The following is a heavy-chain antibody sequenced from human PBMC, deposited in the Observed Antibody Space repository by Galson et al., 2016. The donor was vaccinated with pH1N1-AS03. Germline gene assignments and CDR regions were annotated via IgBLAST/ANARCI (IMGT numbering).Heavy chain of an antibody. V-gene: IGHV3-11*06. J-gene: IGHJ4*02. CDR2: ISSSGSYT. D-gene: IGHD3-9*01. CDR1: RFTFRDYY. Sequence: ASRFTFRDYYMGWIRQAPGKGLEWVSYISSSGSYTNYADSVKGRFTISRDNAKNSLYLQMNSLRAEDTAVYYCARVIVGDYNVLTGYAPYYFDYWGQGALVTVSS. CDR3: ARVIVGDYNVLTGYAPYYFDY.